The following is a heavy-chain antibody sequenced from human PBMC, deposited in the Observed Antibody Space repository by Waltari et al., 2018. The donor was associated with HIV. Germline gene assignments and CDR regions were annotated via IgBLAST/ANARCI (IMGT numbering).Heavy chain of an antibody. J-gene: IGHJ4*02. CDR2: IYDGGDR. Sequence: EVQLVESGGVVIQPGGSLRLSCVVSGFAVSDHYMSWVRQSPGRGLEWVSVIYDGGDRFYADFAKGRFTVSRDTSNNTIFLQMRSLRAEDTAVYYCARDRRLPSGNHYGFDYWGPGTLVTVSS. CDR1: GFAVSDHY. CDR3: ARDRRLPSGNHYGFDY. D-gene: IGHD4-17*01. V-gene: IGHV3-53*01.